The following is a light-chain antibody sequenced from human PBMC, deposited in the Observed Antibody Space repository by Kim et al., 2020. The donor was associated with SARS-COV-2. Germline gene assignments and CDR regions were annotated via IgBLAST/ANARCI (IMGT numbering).Light chain of an antibody. V-gene: IGLV9-49*01. CDR2: VGTGGIVG. CDR3: GADHGSGSNFVYV. CDR1: SGYSNYK. J-gene: IGLJ1*01. Sequence: QLVLTQPPSASASLGASVTLTCTLSSGYSNYKVDWYQQRPGKGPRFVMRVGTGGIVGSKGDGIPDRFSVLGSGLNRYLTIKNIQEEDESDYHCGADHGSGSNFVYVFATGTKVTVL.